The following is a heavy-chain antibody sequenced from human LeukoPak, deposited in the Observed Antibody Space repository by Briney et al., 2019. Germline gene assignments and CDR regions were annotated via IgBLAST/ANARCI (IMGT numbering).Heavy chain of an antibody. V-gene: IGHV3-7*01. CDR3: ARAGYTYTTLYY. CDR2: INQDGSEK. Sequence: PGGSLRLSCEASGFTFTDYWMSWVRQAPGKGLEWVANINQDGSEKNYVDSVKGRFTISSDNVKNSLYLQMNFLRGEDTAVYYCARAGYTYTTLYYWGPGTLVTVSS. CDR1: GFTFTDYW. D-gene: IGHD5-18*01. J-gene: IGHJ4*02.